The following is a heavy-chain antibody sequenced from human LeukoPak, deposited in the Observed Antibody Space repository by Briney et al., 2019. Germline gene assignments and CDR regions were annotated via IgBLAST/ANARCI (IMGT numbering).Heavy chain of an antibody. CDR3: ARGGGLDV. J-gene: IGHJ6*02. Sequence: GGSLRLSCAASGFTFSSYWMNWARQAPGKGLEWVASINHNGNVNYYVDSVKGRFTISRDNAKNSLYLQMSNLRAEDTAVYFCARGGGLDVWGQGPRSPSP. D-gene: IGHD3-16*01. CDR2: INHNGNVN. CDR1: GFTFSSYW. V-gene: IGHV3-7*03.